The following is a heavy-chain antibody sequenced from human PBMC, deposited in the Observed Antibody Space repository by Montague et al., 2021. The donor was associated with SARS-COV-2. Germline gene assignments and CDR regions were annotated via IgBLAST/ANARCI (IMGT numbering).Heavy chain of an antibody. CDR1: GESFSGFF. V-gene: IGHV4-34*01. CDR3: ARWDPQTLTVISLRGKSAKEY. J-gene: IGHJ4*02. D-gene: IGHD4-11*01. CDR2: INDRGVTNY. Sequence: SETLSLTCAVYGESFSGFFWSWIRQPPGRGLEWIAEINDRGVTNYNYNPSLGSRVTISADTSKNQFSLKLRSVPAADTAVYYCARWDPQTLTVISLRGKSAKEYWGQGTLVTVSS.